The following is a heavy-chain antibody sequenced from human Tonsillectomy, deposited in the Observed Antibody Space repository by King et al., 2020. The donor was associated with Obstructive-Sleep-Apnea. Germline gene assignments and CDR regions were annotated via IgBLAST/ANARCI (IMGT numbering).Heavy chain of an antibody. CDR3: AKRLAVSSGYFDY. CDR1: GFTFRSYA. Sequence: EVQLVESGGGLVQPGESLRLSCVASGFTFRSYAMSWVRQAPGKGPEWGSAIVGSGDTTYYADSVKGRFTISRDNSENTLFLQMNSLRAEDTAIYYCAKRLAVSSGYFDYWGQGTLVTVSS. CDR2: IVGSGDTT. D-gene: IGHD3-22*01. J-gene: IGHJ4*02. V-gene: IGHV3-23*04.